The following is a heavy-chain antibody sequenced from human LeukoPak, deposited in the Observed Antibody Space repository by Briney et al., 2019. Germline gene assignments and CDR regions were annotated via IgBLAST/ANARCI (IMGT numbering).Heavy chain of an antibody. Sequence: SQTLSLTCTVSGGSISSGGYYWSWIRQPPGKGLEWIGTIYHSGSAFYNPSLRSRVTISVDTSKNQFSLKLSSVTAADTAVYYCARDSNPTYSYDSSVPRGAFDIWGHGTMVTVSS. V-gene: IGHV4-30-2*01. CDR1: GGSISSGGYY. J-gene: IGHJ3*02. CDR2: IYHSGSA. CDR3: ARDSNPTYSYDSSVPRGAFDI. D-gene: IGHD3-22*01.